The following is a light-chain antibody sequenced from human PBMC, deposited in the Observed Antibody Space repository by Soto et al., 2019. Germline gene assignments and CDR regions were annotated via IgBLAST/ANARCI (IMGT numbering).Light chain of an antibody. CDR2: GAS. CDR1: QSVSSY. CDR3: QQYGSSPLT. J-gene: IGKJ4*01. Sequence: EIVLTQSPGTLSLSPGEGATLSCRASQSVSSYLAWYQQKDGQAPRLLIYGASSRATGTPARFSGGGSGTDFTLTINRLEAEDFAVYFCQQYGSSPLTFGGGTKVEIK. V-gene: IGKV3-20*01.